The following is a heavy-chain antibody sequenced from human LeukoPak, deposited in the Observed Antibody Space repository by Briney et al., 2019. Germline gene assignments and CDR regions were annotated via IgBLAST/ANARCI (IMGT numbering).Heavy chain of an antibody. D-gene: IGHD2/OR15-2a*01. V-gene: IGHV3-48*03. J-gene: IGHJ4*02. CDR3: ARESTYYAVNY. Sequence: GGSLRLSCAASGFTFSSYEMNWVRQAPGKGLEWVSYISSSGSTIYYADSVKGRFTISRDNAKNSLYLQMNSLRAEDTAVYYCARESTYYAVNYWGQGTLVTVSS. CDR1: GFTFSSYE. CDR2: ISSSGSTI.